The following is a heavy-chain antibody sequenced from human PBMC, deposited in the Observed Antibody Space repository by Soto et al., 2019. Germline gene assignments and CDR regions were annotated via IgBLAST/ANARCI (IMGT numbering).Heavy chain of an antibody. J-gene: IGHJ4*02. V-gene: IGHV3-64D*06. Sequence: HPGGSLRLACPASGFIFSESTIYWVRQVPGKGLEAISAVRTSGRSTYYADSVKDRFTISRDNSKNTLFLQMGSLRPEDTAIYYCVKQAHGLDGVAFDYWGQGTQVTVSS. CDR3: VKQAHGLDGVAFDY. CDR2: VRTSGRST. CDR1: GFIFSEST. D-gene: IGHD2-15*01.